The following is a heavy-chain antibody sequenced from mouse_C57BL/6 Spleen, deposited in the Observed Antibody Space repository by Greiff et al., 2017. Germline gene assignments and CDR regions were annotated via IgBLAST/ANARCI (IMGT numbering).Heavy chain of an antibody. CDR2: IDPETGGT. CDR3: TRSSNWDGFAY. D-gene: IGHD4-1*01. CDR1: GYTFTDYE. J-gene: IGHJ3*01. Sequence: VQLQQSGAELVRPGASVTLSCKASGYTFTDYEMHWVKQTPVHGLEWIGAIDPETGGTAYTQKFKGKAILTADKSSSTAYMELRSLTSEDSAVYYCTRSSNWDGFAYWGQGTLVTVAA. V-gene: IGHV1-15*01.